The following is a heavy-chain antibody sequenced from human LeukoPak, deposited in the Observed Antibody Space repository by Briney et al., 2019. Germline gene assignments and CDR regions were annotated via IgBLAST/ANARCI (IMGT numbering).Heavy chain of an antibody. CDR2: IKIKTDGGTI. CDR3: TRISGSSSGPFDY. J-gene: IGHJ4*02. Sequence: GGSLRLSCAASGFTFSDYLMTWVRQAPGKGLEWVGRIKIKTDGGTIEYGAPVKGRFTISRDDSKNTLYLQMNTLETEDTGVYYCTRISGSSSGPFDYWGQGSLVTVSS. V-gene: IGHV3-15*01. CDR1: GFTFSDYL. D-gene: IGHD1-26*01.